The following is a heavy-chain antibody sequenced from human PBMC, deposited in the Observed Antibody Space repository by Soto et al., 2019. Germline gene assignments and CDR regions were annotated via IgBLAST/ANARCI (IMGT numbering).Heavy chain of an antibody. J-gene: IGHJ6*03. CDR3: ARLQEDIVVVPAATSPMDV. Sequence: ASVKVSCKASGYTFTSYGISWVRQAPGQRLEWMGWISAYNGNTNYAQKLQGRVTMTTDTSTSTAYMELRSLRSDDTAVYYCARLQEDIVVVPAATSPMDVWGKGTTVTVSS. D-gene: IGHD2-2*01. CDR1: GYTFTSYG. CDR2: ISAYNGNT. V-gene: IGHV1-18*01.